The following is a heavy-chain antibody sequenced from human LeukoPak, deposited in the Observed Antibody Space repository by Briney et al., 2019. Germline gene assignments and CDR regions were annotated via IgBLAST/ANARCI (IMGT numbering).Heavy chain of an antibody. CDR1: GYRFTNSW. D-gene: IGHD5-18*01. Sequence: GESLKISCKGSGYRFTNSWIGWVRQMPGKGLEWMGIIYPSDSDTKYSPSFQGQVTISADKSISTAYLQWSSLKASDTAMYYCARADTAVAVPDYWGQGTLVTVSS. CDR2: IYPSDSDT. CDR3: ARADTAVAVPDY. J-gene: IGHJ4*02. V-gene: IGHV5-51*01.